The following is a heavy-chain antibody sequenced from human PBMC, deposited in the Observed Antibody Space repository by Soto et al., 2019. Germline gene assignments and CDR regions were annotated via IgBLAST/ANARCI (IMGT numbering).Heavy chain of an antibody. CDR1: GGTFSSYT. J-gene: IGHJ5*02. CDR3: ARDPSITMVRGVIIRGGFDP. CDR2: IIPILGIA. Sequence: QVQLVQSGAEVKKPGSSVKVSCKASGGTFSSYTISWVRQAPRQGLEWMGRIIPILGIANYAQKFQGRVTITADKSTSTAYMELSSLRSEDTAVYYCARDPSITMVRGVIIRGGFDPWGQGTLVTVSS. V-gene: IGHV1-69*08. D-gene: IGHD3-10*01.